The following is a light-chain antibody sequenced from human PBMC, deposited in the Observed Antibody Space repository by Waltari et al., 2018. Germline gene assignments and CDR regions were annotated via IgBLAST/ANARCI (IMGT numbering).Light chain of an antibody. CDR3: SSYTGSNTWI. J-gene: IGLJ2*01. Sequence: QSALAQPPSASGSPGQSVTISCTGTSSDVGRYIYVHWYQQHPGKAPKLRIYEFNKRRSGGPDRFAGYKSVNTAARTFSGLQAEDEAVYYCSSYTGSNTWICGGGTKLTVL. CDR1: SSDVGRYIY. V-gene: IGLV2-8*01. CDR2: EFN.